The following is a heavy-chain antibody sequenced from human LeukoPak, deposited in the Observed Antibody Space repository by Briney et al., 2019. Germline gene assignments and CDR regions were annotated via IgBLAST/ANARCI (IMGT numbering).Heavy chain of an antibody. CDR3: ARSQFDY. Sequence: VGGLRLSCAASGVAPSSDWMLWVRQAPRKGLVWVSRISGDVTTTTYADSVKGRFTISRDNAKNILYLQMNSLRAEDTAIYSCARSQFDYWGQGILVTVSS. CDR2: ISGDVTTT. CDR1: GVAPSSDW. V-gene: IGHV3-74*01. J-gene: IGHJ4*02.